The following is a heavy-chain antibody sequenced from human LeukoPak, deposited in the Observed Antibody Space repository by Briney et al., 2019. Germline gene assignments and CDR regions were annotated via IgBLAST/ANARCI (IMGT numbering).Heavy chain of an antibody. D-gene: IGHD2-2*01. Sequence: GGSLRLCCAACGFTSSSYGMQGLRPAPGKGLEWGAVISNDGSNKYYADSVKGPMTISRDNSKNTRYLQMNRLGAEDTAVYYCAKDHGPHDSSNYYWYGMDLWGQGTTGTVSS. V-gene: IGHV3-30*18. J-gene: IGHJ6*02. CDR3: AKDHGPHDSSNYYWYGMDL. CDR1: GFTSSSYG. CDR2: ISNDGSNK.